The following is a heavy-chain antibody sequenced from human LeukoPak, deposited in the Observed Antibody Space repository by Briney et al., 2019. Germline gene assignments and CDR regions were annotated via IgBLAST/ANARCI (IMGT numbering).Heavy chain of an antibody. CDR3: ARMAQPVWILDY. CDR2: IYYSGST. J-gene: IGHJ4*02. V-gene: IGHV4-59*01. D-gene: IGHD5-18*01. CDR1: GGSISSYY. Sequence: SETLSLTCTVSGGSISSYYWSWIRQPPGKGLEWIGYIYYSGSTNYNPSLKSRVTISVDTSKNQFSLKLSSVTAADTAVYYCARMAQPVWILDYRGQGTLVTVSS.